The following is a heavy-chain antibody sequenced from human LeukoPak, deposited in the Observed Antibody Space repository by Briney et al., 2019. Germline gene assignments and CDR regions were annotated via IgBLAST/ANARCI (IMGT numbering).Heavy chain of an antibody. CDR2: ISSSSSYI. V-gene: IGHV3-21*01. CDR3: ARELWFGELLFFDY. J-gene: IGHJ4*02. D-gene: IGHD3-10*01. CDR1: GFTFSSYS. Sequence: PGGSLRLSCAASGFTFSSYSMNWVRQAPGKGLEWVSSISSSSSYIYYADSVKGRFTISRDNAKNSLYLQMNSLRAEDTAVYYCARELWFGELLFFDYWGQGTLVTVSS.